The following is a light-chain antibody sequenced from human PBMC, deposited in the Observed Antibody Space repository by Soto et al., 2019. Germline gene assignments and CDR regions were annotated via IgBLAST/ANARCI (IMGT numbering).Light chain of an antibody. J-gene: IGLJ2*01. V-gene: IGLV2-8*01. Sequence: QSALTQPPSASGSPGQSVTISCTGTGSVVASYDYVSWYQQHPGKAPKLIIYEVTKRPSGVPDRFSASKSGTTASLTVSGLQAEDEADYYCSSYADTNNLVFGGGTKLTVL. CDR1: GSVVASYDY. CDR3: SSYADTNNLV. CDR2: EVT.